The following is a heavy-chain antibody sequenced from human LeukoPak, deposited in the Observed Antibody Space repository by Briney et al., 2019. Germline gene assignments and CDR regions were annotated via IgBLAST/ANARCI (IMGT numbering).Heavy chain of an antibody. V-gene: IGHV4-59*08. CDR1: GGSISNDY. Sequence: SETLSLTCTVSGGSISNDYWSWIRQPPGKGLEWIGYIYDIGRTNYNASLKSRITISRDTSKNLFSLKVNSVTAADTAVYYCARQVQLVEFDYWGQGTLVTVSS. D-gene: IGHD6-13*01. J-gene: IGHJ4*02. CDR3: ARQVQLVEFDY. CDR2: IYDIGRT.